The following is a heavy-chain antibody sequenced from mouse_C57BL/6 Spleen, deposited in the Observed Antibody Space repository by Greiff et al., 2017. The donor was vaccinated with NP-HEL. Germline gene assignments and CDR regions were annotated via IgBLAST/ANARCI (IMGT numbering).Heavy chain of an antibody. CDR2: IDPSDSYT. CDR1: GYTFTSYW. D-gene: IGHD1-1*01. Sequence: VQLQQSGAELVMPGASVKLSCKASGYTFTSYWMHWVKQRPGQGLEWIGEIDPSDSYTNYNQKFKGKSTLTVDKSSSTTYMQLSSLTSEDSAVYYCASSGITTRYFDYWGQGTTLTVSS. V-gene: IGHV1-69*01. J-gene: IGHJ2*01. CDR3: ASSGITTRYFDY.